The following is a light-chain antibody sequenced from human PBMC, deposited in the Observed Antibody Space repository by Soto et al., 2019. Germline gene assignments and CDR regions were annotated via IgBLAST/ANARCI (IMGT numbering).Light chain of an antibody. CDR1: QSLSTY. J-gene: IGKJ5*01. CDR3: QQRRSWPPTIT. CDR2: DTS. Sequence: ILLTQSPSTLSVSTGERATLTCRASQSLSTYLAWYQQRPGQAPRLLIYDTSYRATDIPPRFSGSGSGTDFTLTISSLEPEDFAVYYCQQRRSWPPTITFGQGTRLEIK. V-gene: IGKV3-11*01.